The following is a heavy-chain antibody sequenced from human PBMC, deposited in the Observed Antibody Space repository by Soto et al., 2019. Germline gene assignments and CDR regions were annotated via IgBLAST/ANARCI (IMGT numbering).Heavy chain of an antibody. J-gene: IGHJ5*02. V-gene: IGHV4-59*01. CDR2: IYYSGST. Sequence: QVQLQESGPGLVKPSETLSLTCTVSGGSISSYYWSWIRQPPGKGLEWIGYIYYSGSTNYNPSLKSRVTISVDTSKNQFSPKLSSVTAADTAVYYCARDHRLVRGVIIINWFDPWGQGTLVTVSS. CDR1: GGSISSYY. CDR3: ARDHRLVRGVIIINWFDP. D-gene: IGHD3-10*01.